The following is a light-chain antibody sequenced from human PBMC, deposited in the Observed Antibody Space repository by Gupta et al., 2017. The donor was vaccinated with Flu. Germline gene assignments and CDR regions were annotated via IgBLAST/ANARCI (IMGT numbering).Light chain of an antibody. CDR1: QSLRSSY. CDR2: GAS. V-gene: IGKV3-20*01. J-gene: IGKJ2*01. Sequence: EIVLTQSPGTLSLSPGERATLPCRASQSLRSSYLAWYQQKPCQAPRLLIYGASSRATGIPDRFSGSGSGTDFTLTISRREHEDFAVYYCQQYGRSPRYNFGQGTKLEIK. CDR3: QQYGRSPRYN.